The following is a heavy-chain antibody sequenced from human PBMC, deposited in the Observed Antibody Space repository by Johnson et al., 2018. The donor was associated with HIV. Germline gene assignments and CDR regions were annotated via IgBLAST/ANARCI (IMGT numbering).Heavy chain of an antibody. Sequence: QVQLVESGGGLIQPGGSLRLSCAASGFTVSSYGMHWVRQAPGKGLEWVAFIRYDGSNKYYADSVKGRFTISRDNSKNTLYLQMNSLRAEDTAVYYCASYCSGGSCYRRSPSDAFDIWGQGTMVTVSS. D-gene: IGHD2-15*01. CDR2: IRYDGSNK. J-gene: IGHJ3*02. V-gene: IGHV3-30*02. CDR3: ASYCSGGSCYRRSPSDAFDI. CDR1: GFTVSSYG.